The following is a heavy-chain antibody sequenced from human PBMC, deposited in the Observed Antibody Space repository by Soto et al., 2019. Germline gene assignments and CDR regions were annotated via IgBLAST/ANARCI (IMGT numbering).Heavy chain of an antibody. CDR1: GFNLSSYW. V-gene: IGHV3-7*03. CDR3: ARGHSYGWHSPDY. Sequence: PGGSLRLSCGVSGFNLSSYWMNWVRQAPGKGLEWVANTNEHGSDKYYGDSVKDRFTISRDNAQNLLYLEMNSLTAEDTALYYCARGHSYGWHSPDYWGPGTLVTVSS. J-gene: IGHJ4*02. CDR2: TNEHGSDK. D-gene: IGHD3-16*01.